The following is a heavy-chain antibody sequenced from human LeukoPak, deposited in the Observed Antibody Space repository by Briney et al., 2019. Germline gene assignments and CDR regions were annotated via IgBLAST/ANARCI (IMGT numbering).Heavy chain of an antibody. Sequence: TGGSLRLSCAASGFTFGSYGMSWVRQAPGKGLEWVSFITTTGATTSYADSVKGRFTISRDNSKNTLYLQMNSLRAEDTAVYYCAKDLEEGSGSYYNFVNAFDIWGQGTMVTVSS. D-gene: IGHD3-10*01. V-gene: IGHV3-23*01. CDR1: GFTFGSYG. CDR2: ITTTGATT. J-gene: IGHJ3*02. CDR3: AKDLEEGSGSYYNFVNAFDI.